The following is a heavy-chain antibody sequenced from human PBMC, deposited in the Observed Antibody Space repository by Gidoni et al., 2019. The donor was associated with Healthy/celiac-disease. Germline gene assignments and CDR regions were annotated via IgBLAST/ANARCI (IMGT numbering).Heavy chain of an antibody. V-gene: IGHV3-30*18. CDR2: ISYDGSNK. CDR1: GFTFSSYG. CDR3: AKDRVRVVSLGLNY. J-gene: IGHJ4*02. D-gene: IGHD3-22*01. Sequence: QVQLVASGGGVVHPGSSLRLSCAASGFTFSSYGMHWVRQAPGKGLEWVAVISYDGSNKYYADSVKGRFTISRDNSKNTLYLQMNSLRAEDTAVYYCAKDRVRVVSLGLNYWGQGTLVTVSS.